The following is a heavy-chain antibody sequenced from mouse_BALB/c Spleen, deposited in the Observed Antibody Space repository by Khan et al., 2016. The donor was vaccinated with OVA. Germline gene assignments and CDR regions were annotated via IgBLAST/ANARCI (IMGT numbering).Heavy chain of an antibody. Sequence: QVQLKQSGPELKKPGETVKISCKASGYTFKNYGMDWVKQAPGKGLKWMGWINTYTGEPTYADDFKGRFALSLETSASTAYLQINNLKTEDTATYYCGIREYDRSFAYWGQGTLVTVFA. V-gene: IGHV9-3-1*01. CDR3: GIREYDRSFAY. D-gene: IGHD2-14*01. J-gene: IGHJ3*01. CDR2: INTYTGEP. CDR1: GYTFKNYG.